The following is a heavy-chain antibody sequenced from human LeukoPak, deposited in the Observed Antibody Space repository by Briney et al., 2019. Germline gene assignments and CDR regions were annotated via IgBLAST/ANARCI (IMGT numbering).Heavy chain of an antibody. CDR3: ARGGYCSSTGCRLFDP. Sequence: ASVKVSCKASGYTFTSYDINWVRQATGQGLEWMGWMNPNSGNTGYAQKFQGRVTMTRNTSISTAYMELSSLRSEDTAVYYCARGGYCSSTGCRLFDPWGQGTLVTGSS. V-gene: IGHV1-8*01. CDR1: GYTFTSYD. D-gene: IGHD2-2*01. J-gene: IGHJ5*02. CDR2: MNPNSGNT.